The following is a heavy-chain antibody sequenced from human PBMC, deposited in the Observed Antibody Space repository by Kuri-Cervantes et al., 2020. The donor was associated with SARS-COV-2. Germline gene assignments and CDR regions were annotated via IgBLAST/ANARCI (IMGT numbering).Heavy chain of an antibody. V-gene: IGHV3-21*04. CDR2: IDSSSYYI. D-gene: IGHD7-27*01. J-gene: IGHJ4*02. CDR1: GFTFSGYS. Sequence: GESLKISCAASGFTFSGYSMNWIRQAPGKGLEWVASIDSSSYYIYHADSVKGRLTISRDNAKTSVYLQMNSLKVEDTAVYYCAREEGGELGEAFDYWCQGALVTVSS. CDR3: AREEGGELGEAFDY.